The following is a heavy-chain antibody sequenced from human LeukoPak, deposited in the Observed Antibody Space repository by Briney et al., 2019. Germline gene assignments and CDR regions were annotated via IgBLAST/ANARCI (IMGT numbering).Heavy chain of an antibody. J-gene: IGHJ4*03. CDR3: ARGATISETGYFDF. CDR2: IDHRGDT. Sequence: KTSETLSLICAVYGGSFSRYYWSWIRQSPGKGLEWIAEIDHRGDTNYNPSVKSRVTISVDTSKNQFSLKVRSLSAADTAVYYCARGATISETGYFDFWGQGTLVTVSS. CDR1: GGSFSRYY. V-gene: IGHV4-34*01. D-gene: IGHD5-24*01.